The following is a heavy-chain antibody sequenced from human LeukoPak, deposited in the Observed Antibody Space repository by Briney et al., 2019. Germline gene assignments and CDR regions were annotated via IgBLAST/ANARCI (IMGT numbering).Heavy chain of an antibody. Sequence: GGSLRLSCAASGFTLSSYGMHWVRQAPGKGLEWVAVISYDGSNKYYADSVKGRFTISRDNSKNTLYLQMNSLRAEDTAVYYCAKGHKWLPLDYWGQGTLVTVSS. CDR3: AKGHKWLPLDY. J-gene: IGHJ4*02. V-gene: IGHV3-30*18. CDR1: GFTLSSYG. D-gene: IGHD6-19*01. CDR2: ISYDGSNK.